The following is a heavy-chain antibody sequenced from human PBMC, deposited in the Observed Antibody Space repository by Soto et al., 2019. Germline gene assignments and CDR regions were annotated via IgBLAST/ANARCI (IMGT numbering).Heavy chain of an antibody. CDR3: ARDWDYDSSGYSTDDDFDI. CDR1: LYTFTMYY. Sequence: ASVXVSFKSSLYTFTMYYMHFLRQAPGQGLDWMGIINPSGGSTSYAQKFQGRVTMTRDTSTSTVYMELSSLRSEDTAVYYCARDWDYDSSGYSTDDDFDIWGQGTMVTVSS. D-gene: IGHD3-22*01. J-gene: IGHJ3*02. V-gene: IGHV1-46*01. CDR2: INPSGGST.